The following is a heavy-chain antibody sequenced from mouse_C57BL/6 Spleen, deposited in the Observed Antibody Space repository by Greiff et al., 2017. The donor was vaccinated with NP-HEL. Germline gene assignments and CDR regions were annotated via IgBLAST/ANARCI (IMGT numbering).Heavy chain of an antibody. CDR3: ARALYNYGGYAMDY. J-gene: IGHJ4*01. CDR1: GYTFTSYG. V-gene: IGHV1-81*01. Sequence: LVESGAELARPGASVKLSCKASGYTFTSYGISWVKQRTGQGLEWIGEIYPRSGNTYYNEKFKGKATLTADKSSSTAYMELRSLTSEDSAVYFCARALYNYGGYAMDYWGQGTSVTVSS. CDR2: IYPRSGNT. D-gene: IGHD1-1*01.